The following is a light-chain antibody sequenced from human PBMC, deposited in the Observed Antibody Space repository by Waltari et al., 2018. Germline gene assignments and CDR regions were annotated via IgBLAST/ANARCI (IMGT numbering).Light chain of an antibody. V-gene: IGKV2-28*01. CDR2: LGS. CDR3: MQALQTPRT. Sequence: DIVMTQSPLSLPVTPGEPASITCRSSQSLLDSSGYNYLDWYLQKPGQSPQILIYLGSNRASVVPDRFSGSGSGTDFTLKISRVEAEDVGVYYCMQALQTPRTFGQGTKLEIK. CDR1: QSLLDSSGYNY. J-gene: IGKJ2*01.